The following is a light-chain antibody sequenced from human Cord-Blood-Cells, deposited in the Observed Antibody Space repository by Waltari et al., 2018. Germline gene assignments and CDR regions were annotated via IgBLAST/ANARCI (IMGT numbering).Light chain of an antibody. CDR2: DVS. V-gene: IGLV2-14*01. Sequence: QSALPQPASVSGSPGPSITISCTGTSSDVGGYNYVSWYQQHPGKAPELMIYDVSNRPSGVANRHSAPKSGNTASLTISGLQAEDEADYYCSSYTSSSTLVFGGGTKLTVL. CDR3: SSYTSSSTLV. J-gene: IGLJ2*01. CDR1: SSDVGGYNY.